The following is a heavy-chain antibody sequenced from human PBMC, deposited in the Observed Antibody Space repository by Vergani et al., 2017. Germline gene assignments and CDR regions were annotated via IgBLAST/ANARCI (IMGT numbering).Heavy chain of an antibody. Sequence: QVQLQQWGPGLVTPSGTPSLTCAVYGGSISSDNWWNWFRQAPGKGLQWIGEIHRSRSTNYNPSLGRRVTISLDKSKNQFSLKLTSVTSADTAVYFCASNPRLGGDVVDSWGQGTLVTVSS. J-gene: IGHJ4*02. CDR2: IHRSRST. V-gene: IGHV4-4*02. D-gene: IGHD3-16*01. CDR3: ASNPRLGGDVVDS. CDR1: GGSISSDNW.